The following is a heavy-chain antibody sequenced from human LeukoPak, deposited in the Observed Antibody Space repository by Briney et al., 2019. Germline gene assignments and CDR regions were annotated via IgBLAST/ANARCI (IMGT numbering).Heavy chain of an antibody. Sequence: SETLSLTCAVYGGSFSGYPWTWIRQPPGKGLEWIGEINHGGSTNYNPSLKSRVTISVDTSKNQFSLNLNSVTAADTAVYYCARGRYCGSTSCPPGPYWGQGTLVTVSS. V-gene: IGHV4-34*01. CDR1: GGSFSGYP. D-gene: IGHD2-2*01. J-gene: IGHJ4*02. CDR3: ARGRYCGSTSCPPGPY. CDR2: INHGGST.